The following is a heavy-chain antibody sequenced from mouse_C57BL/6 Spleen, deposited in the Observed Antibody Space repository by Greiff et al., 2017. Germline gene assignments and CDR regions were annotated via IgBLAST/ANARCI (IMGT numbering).Heavy chain of an antibody. J-gene: IGHJ3*01. V-gene: IGHV1-58*01. CDR1: GYTFTSYG. Sequence: EVQLQQSGAELVRPGSSVKMSCKTSGYTFTSYGINWVKQRPGQGLEWIGYIYIGNGYTEYNEKFKGKATLTLDTSSSTAYMPLSSLTSEDSAIYFCATPHFYDYDGFAYWGQGTLVTVSA. CDR3: ATPHFYDYDGFAY. CDR2: IYIGNGYT. D-gene: IGHD2-4*01.